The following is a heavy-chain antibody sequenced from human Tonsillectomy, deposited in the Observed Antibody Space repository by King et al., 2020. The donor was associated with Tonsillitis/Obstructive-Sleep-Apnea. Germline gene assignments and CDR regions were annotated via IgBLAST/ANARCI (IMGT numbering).Heavy chain of an antibody. CDR3: ATLSGGFDY. V-gene: IGHV4-34*01. D-gene: IGHD3-16*01. Sequence: VQLPQWGAGLLKPSETLSLTCAVYGGSFSGYYWSWIRQPPGKGLEWIGEINHSGSTNYNPSLKSRVTISVDTSKNQFSLKLSSVTAADTAVYYCATLSGGFDYWGQGTLFTVSS. CDR2: INHSGST. CDR1: GGSFSGYY. J-gene: IGHJ4*02.